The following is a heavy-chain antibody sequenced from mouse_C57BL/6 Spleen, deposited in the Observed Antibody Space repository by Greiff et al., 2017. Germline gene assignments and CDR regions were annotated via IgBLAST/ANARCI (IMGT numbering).Heavy chain of an antibody. J-gene: IGHJ3*01. Sequence: EVQVVESGEGLVKPGGSLKLSCAASGFTFSSYAMSWVRQTPEKRLEWVAYISSGGDYIYYADTVKGRFTISRDNARNTLYLQMSSLKSEDTAMYYCTYYGSSLWFAYWGQGTLVTVSA. CDR1: GFTFSSYA. CDR2: ISSGGDYI. V-gene: IGHV5-9-1*02. D-gene: IGHD1-1*01. CDR3: TYYGSSLWFAY.